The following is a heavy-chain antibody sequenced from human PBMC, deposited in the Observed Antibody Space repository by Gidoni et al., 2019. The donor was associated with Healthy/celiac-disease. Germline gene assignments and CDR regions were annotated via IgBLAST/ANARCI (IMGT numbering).Heavy chain of an antibody. CDR1: GFSLSTSGVG. CDR2: IYWDDDK. Sequence: QITLKESGPTLVKPTQTLTLTCPFSGFSLSTSGVGVGWIRQPPGKALEWLALIYWDDDKRYRPSLKSRLTITKDTSKNQVVLTMTNMDPVDTATYYCAHRETTRIGCAFDIWGQGTMVTVSS. J-gene: IGHJ3*02. CDR3: AHRETTRIGCAFDI. D-gene: IGHD4-17*01. V-gene: IGHV2-5*02.